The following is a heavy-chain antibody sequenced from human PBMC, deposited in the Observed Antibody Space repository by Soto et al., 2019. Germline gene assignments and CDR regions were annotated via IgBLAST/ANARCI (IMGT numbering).Heavy chain of an antibody. Sequence: PSETLSLTCTVSGGYISSGDYYWSWIRQPRGKGLGWIWYMYYSGSTYYNPSLKSRVTISVDTSKNQVSLRLTSVTSADTAVYYCARVGGVAARTFDYWGQGTVVTVSS. CDR2: MYYSGST. CDR1: GGYISSGDYY. J-gene: IGHJ4*02. D-gene: IGHD2-15*01. V-gene: IGHV4-30-4*02. CDR3: ARVGGVAARTFDY.